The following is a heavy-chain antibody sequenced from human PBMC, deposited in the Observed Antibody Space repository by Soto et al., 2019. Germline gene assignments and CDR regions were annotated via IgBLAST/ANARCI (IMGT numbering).Heavy chain of an antibody. CDR3: ALAGYDSNYYAVTPLSAGHF. D-gene: IGHD4-4*01. CDR2: ISSSGSII. V-gene: IGHV3-11*01. Sequence: QVQLVVSGGGLGKPGGSLRISCAASGFTFSDYYISWIRQAPGKGLEWVSYISSSGSIIYYADSVKGRFTISRDNAKNSLYQQMNSLRAEDTAVYYCALAGYDSNYYAVTPLSAGHFWGQGTLVTVSS. J-gene: IGHJ4*02. CDR1: GFTFSDYY.